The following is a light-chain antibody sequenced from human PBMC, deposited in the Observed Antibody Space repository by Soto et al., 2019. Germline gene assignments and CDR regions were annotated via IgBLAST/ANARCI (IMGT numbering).Light chain of an antibody. J-gene: IGLJ3*02. Sequence: NFMLTQQHSVSESPGKTVTISCTRSSGSIASNYVQWYQQRPGSAPTTVIYEDNQRPSGVPDRFSGSIDSSSNSASLTISGLKTEDEADYYCQSYDSSLWVFGGGTQLTVL. CDR1: SGSIASNY. CDR2: EDN. CDR3: QSYDSSLWV. V-gene: IGLV6-57*04.